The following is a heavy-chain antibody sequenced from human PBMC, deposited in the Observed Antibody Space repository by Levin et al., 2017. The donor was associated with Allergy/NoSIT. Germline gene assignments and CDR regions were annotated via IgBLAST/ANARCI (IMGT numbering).Heavy chain of an antibody. CDR3: ARPDCSSTSCYLRGAFDI. CDR1: GFTFSSYA. CDR2: ISGSGGST. D-gene: IGHD2-2*01. Sequence: GGSLRLSCAASGFTFSSYAMSWVRQAPGKGLEWVSAISGSGGSTYYADSVKGRFTISRDNSKNTLYLQMNSLRAEDTAVYYCARPDCSSTSCYLRGAFDIWGQGTMVTVSS. J-gene: IGHJ3*02. V-gene: IGHV3-23*01.